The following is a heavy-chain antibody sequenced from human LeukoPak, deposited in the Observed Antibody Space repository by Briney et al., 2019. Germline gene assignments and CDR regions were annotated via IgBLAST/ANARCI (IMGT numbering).Heavy chain of an antibody. CDR1: GGSISSYY. D-gene: IGHD6-13*01. V-gene: IGHV4-4*07. J-gene: IGHJ3*02. Sequence: KPSETLSLTCTVSGGSISSYYWSWIRQPAGKGLEWIGRIYTSGSTNYNPSLKSRVTMSVDTSKNQFSLKLSSVTAADTAVYYCARVQARIAAAGYDAFDIWGQGTMVTVSS. CDR2: IYTSGST. CDR3: ARVQARIAAAGYDAFDI.